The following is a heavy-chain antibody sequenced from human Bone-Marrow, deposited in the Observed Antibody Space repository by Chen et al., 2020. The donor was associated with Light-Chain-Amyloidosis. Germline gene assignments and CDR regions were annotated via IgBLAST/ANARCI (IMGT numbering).Heavy chain of an antibody. D-gene: IGHD2-2*01. CDR3: AKDRCTSISCSDFDY. J-gene: IGHJ4*02. V-gene: IGHV3-23*04. Sequence: VQLVESGGGLVQPGGSLRLSCVVCAFTLSNYAMTWVRQAPGKGLEWVSVARGGDGPTYYADSVRGRFTIYRDNSKNTLYLQMNSLRAEDTAVYYCAKDRCTSISCSDFDYWGQGTLVTVSS. CDR2: ARGGDGPT. CDR1: AFTLSNYA.